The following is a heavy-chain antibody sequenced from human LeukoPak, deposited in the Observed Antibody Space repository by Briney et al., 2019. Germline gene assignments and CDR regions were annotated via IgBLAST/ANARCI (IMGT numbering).Heavy chain of an antibody. V-gene: IGHV1-69*05. J-gene: IGHJ3*02. CDR1: GGTFISYA. D-gene: IGHD1-26*01. CDR2: IIPIFGTA. CDR3: ARDRIVGARPNCAFDI. Sequence: GASVKVSCKASGGTFISYAISWVRQAPGQGLEWMGRIIPIFGTANYAQKFQGRVTITTDESTSAAYMELSSLRSEDTAVYYCARDRIVGARPNCAFDIWGQGTIVTVSS.